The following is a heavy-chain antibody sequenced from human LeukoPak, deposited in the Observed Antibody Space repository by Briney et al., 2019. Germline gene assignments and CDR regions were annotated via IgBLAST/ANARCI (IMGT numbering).Heavy chain of an antibody. D-gene: IGHD2-15*01. CDR1: GFTFDDYA. CDR2: ISGDGGST. V-gene: IGHV3-43*02. CDR3: AKVRAPCSGYLSFDY. J-gene: IGHJ4*02. Sequence: GSLRLSCAASGFTFDDYAMHWVRQAPGKGLELVSLISGDGGSTYYADSVKGRFTISRDNSKNSLYLQMNSLRTEDTALYYCAKVRAPCSGYLSFDYWGQGTLVTVSS.